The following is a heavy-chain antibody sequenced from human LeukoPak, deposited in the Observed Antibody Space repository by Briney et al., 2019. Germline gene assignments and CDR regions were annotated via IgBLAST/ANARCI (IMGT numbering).Heavy chain of an antibody. V-gene: IGHV3-21*01. J-gene: IGHJ4*02. CDR2: ISSSGSYI. Sequence: GGALRLSCAASGFTCRSYSMNWVRQAPGEGLEWGSSISSSGSYIYYADSVKGRFTISRDNAKNSLYLQMNSLRAEDTAVYYCARDLNGGKYSSSWYESDYWGQGTLVTVSS. CDR1: GFTCRSYS. CDR3: ARDLNGGKYSSSWYESDY. D-gene: IGHD6-13*01.